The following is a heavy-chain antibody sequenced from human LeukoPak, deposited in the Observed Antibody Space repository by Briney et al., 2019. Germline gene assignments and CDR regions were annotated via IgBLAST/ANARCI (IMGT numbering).Heavy chain of an antibody. Sequence: PGGSLRLSCAASGFTFNTFDMTWVRQAPGKGLEWVSYISSGSSSRYYADSVKGRFTISRDNAKNSLYLQVNSLRAEDTAVYFCARLRYYAVDVWGQGTTVIVSS. CDR1: GFTFNTFD. J-gene: IGHJ6*02. CDR3: ARLRYYAVDV. CDR2: ISSGSSSR. V-gene: IGHV3-48*01.